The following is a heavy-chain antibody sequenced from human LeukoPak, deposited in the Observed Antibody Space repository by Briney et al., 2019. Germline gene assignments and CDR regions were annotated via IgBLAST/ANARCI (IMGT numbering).Heavy chain of an antibody. J-gene: IGHJ6*03. CDR1: GGTFSSYA. D-gene: IGHD3-22*01. CDR2: IIPIFGTA. CDR3: ASPQAYYYDSSGPPSPYYYMDV. Sequence: SVKVFCKASGGTFSSYAISWVRQAPGQGLEWMGGIIPIFGTANYAQKFQGRVTITTDESTSTAYMELSSLRSEDTAVYYCASPQAYYYDSSGPPSPYYYMDVWGKGTTVTVSS. V-gene: IGHV1-69*05.